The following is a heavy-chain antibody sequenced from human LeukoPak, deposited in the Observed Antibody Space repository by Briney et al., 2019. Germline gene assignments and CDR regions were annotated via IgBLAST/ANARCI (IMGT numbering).Heavy chain of an antibody. D-gene: IGHD3-10*01. V-gene: IGHV3-30*18. Sequence: GGSLRLSCAVSGLTFTNYGMHWVRQAPGKGLEWVAVISYDGSNKYYADSVKGRFTISRDNSKNTLYLQMNSLRAEDTAAYYCAKDINVLLWFGPHYWGQGTLVTVSS. CDR2: ISYDGSNK. CDR3: AKDINVLLWFGPHY. J-gene: IGHJ4*02. CDR1: GLTFTNYG.